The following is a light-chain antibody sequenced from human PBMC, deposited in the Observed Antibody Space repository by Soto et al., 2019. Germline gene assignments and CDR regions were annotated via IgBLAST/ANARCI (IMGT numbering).Light chain of an antibody. J-gene: IGLJ2*01. CDR3: CSYAGTHTFVI. Sequence: QSALTQPPSASGSPGQSVTISCTGTSSDVGGYNYVSWYQQHPGKAPKLMIYEVTKRPSGVPDRFSGSKSGNTASLTVSGLLAEDEADYYCCSYAGTHTFVIFGAGTKLTVL. CDR1: SSDVGGYNY. CDR2: EVT. V-gene: IGLV2-8*01.